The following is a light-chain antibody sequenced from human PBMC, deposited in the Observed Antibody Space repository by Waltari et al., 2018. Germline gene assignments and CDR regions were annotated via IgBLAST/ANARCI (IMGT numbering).Light chain of an antibody. CDR3: QQYDNLVT. CDR2: DVS. CDR1: QAINNH. Sequence: DIQMTQSPSSLSASVGDRVTITCQASQAINNHLNWYQQKPGKAPELLIYDVSKLETGVPSRFGGSGSGTDYSIPISSLQPEDIATYYCQQYDNLVTFGGGTRV. J-gene: IGKJ4*01. V-gene: IGKV1-33*01.